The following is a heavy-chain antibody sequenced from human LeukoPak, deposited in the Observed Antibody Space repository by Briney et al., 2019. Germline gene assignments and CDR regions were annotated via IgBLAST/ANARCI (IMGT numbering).Heavy chain of an antibody. Sequence: PGGSLRLSCAASGFTFSSYAMTWVRQAPGKGLEWVSGISGGGGSTYYADSVKGRFTVSRDNSKNTLYLQMNSLRAEDTAVYYCARAPHYSNYGPYYYGMDVWGQGTTVTVSS. CDR1: GFTFSSYA. J-gene: IGHJ6*02. V-gene: IGHV3-23*01. CDR2: ISGGGGST. D-gene: IGHD4-11*01. CDR3: ARAPHYSNYGPYYYGMDV.